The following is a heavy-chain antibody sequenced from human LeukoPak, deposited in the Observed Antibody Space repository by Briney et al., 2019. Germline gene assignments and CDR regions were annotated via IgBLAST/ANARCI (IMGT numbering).Heavy chain of an antibody. V-gene: IGHV3-30*03. J-gene: IGHJ4*02. CDR3: ARVRLGDSSTYYYPYFDY. Sequence: PGKSLRLSCAASGFTFSSYGMHWVRQAPGKGLEWVAVILSDGNVKHYADSVKGRFTISRDNSRNTLYLEMNSLRDEDTAVYYCARVRLGDSSTYYYPYFDYWGQGTLVTVSS. D-gene: IGHD3-22*01. CDR2: ILSDGNVK. CDR1: GFTFSSYG.